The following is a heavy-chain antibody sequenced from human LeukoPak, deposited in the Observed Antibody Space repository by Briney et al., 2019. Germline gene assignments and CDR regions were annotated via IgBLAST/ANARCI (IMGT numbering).Heavy chain of an antibody. CDR1: GGSISSSSYY. Sequence: SETLSLTCTVSGGSISSSSYYWGWIRQPPGKGPEWIGSIYYSGSTYYNPSLKSRVTISVDTSKNQFSLKLSSVTAADTAVYYCASDSSGYYDPYAFDIWGQGTMVTVSS. CDR2: IYYSGST. V-gene: IGHV4-39*01. J-gene: IGHJ3*02. D-gene: IGHD3-22*01. CDR3: ASDSSGYYDPYAFDI.